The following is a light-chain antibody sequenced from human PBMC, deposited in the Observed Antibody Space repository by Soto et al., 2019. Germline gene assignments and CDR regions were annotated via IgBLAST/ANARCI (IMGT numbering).Light chain of an antibody. CDR1: SSDVGGYNY. V-gene: IGLV2-14*01. CDR3: RSYTITNTHVL. Sequence: QSALTQPASVSGSPGQSITISCTGTSSDVGGYNYVAWYQQSPGKAPKLMIYDVSNRPSGVSNRFSGSKSGNTASLTISGLQAEDEADYYCRSYTITNTHVLFGAGTKLTVL. CDR2: DVS. J-gene: IGLJ2*01.